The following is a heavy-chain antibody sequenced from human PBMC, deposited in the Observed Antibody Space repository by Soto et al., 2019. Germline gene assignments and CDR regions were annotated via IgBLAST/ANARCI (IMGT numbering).Heavy chain of an antibody. CDR2: ISYDGSNK. D-gene: IGHD3-3*01. Sequence: QVQLGESGGGVVQPGRSLRLSCEASGFTFSSYAMHWVRQAPGQGLEWVAVISYDGSNKYYADSVKGRFTISRDNSKNTLYLQMNSLRAEDTAVYYCARERRVVSIFGVVARNWFDPWGQGTLVTVSS. J-gene: IGHJ5*02. V-gene: IGHV3-30-3*01. CDR1: GFTFSSYA. CDR3: ARERRVVSIFGVVARNWFDP.